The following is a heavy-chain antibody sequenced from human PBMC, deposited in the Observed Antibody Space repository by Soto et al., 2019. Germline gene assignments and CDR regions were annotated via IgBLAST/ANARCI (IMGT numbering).Heavy chain of an antibody. Sequence: QMQLQESGPGLVRPSQTLSLTCTVSGGSISSGGYRWSWIRQHPGKGLEWIGYIDYSGSTYYNPSLKRRVTISVDTSKKQFSLELSSVTAADTAVYYCARARENYFDYWGQGILVTVSS. CDR1: GGSISSGGYR. CDR2: IDYSGST. CDR3: ARARENYFDY. J-gene: IGHJ4*02. V-gene: IGHV4-31*03.